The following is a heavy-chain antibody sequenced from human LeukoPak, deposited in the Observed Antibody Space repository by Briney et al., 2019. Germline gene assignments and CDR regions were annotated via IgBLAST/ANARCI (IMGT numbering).Heavy chain of an antibody. Sequence: GGSLRLSCAASGFTFSSYGMHWVRQAPGKGLEWVAFIRYDGSNKYYADSVKGRFTISRDNSKNTLYLQMNSLRAEDTAVYYCAKDVVGASVGYDAFDIWGQGTMVTVSS. V-gene: IGHV3-30*02. J-gene: IGHJ3*02. CDR2: IRYDGSNK. CDR3: AKDVVGASVGYDAFDI. D-gene: IGHD1-26*01. CDR1: GFTFSSYG.